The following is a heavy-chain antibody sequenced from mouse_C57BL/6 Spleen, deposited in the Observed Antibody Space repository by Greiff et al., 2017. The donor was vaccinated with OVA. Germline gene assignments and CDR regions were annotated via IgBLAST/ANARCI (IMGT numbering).Heavy chain of an antibody. CDR3: ARNPYGNYWYFDV. CDR1: GYTFPSYW. CDR2: IDPNSGCT. V-gene: IGHV1-72*01. Sequence: QVQLQQPGAELVKPGASVQLSCKASGYTFPSYWMHWVTQRPGRGLEWIGSIDPNSGCTTYNEQFQSQATLTVDTPSSTAYMQLSSLTSEDSAVYYCARNPYGNYWYFDVWGTGTTVTVSS. D-gene: IGHD2-1*01. J-gene: IGHJ1*03.